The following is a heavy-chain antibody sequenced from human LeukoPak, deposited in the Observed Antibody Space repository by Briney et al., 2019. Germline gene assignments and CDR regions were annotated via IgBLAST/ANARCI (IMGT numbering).Heavy chain of an antibody. Sequence: GGSLRLSCAASGFTFNTYNMIWVHQAPGKGLEWVSSITGSTKYFYYADSVKGRFTISRDNARNSLYLQMNSLRAEDTAVYYCARDLSGGTYYNAYWGQGTLVTVSS. CDR1: GFTFNTYN. CDR3: ARDLSGGTYYNAY. CDR2: ITGSTKYF. V-gene: IGHV3-21*01. D-gene: IGHD1-26*01. J-gene: IGHJ4*02.